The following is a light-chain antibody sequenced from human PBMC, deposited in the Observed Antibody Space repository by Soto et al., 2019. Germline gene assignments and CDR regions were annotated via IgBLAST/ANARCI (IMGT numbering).Light chain of an antibody. CDR2: DVN. Sequence: QSVLTQPASVSGSPGQSITISCTGTSSDVGGYNYVSWYQQHPGKAPKLMIYDVNNRPSGVSNRFSGSKSGNTASLTISGLQAEDEADYYCCPYRSSSIYVFGTGTKLTVL. CDR3: CPYRSSSIYV. J-gene: IGLJ1*01. CDR1: SSDVGGYNY. V-gene: IGLV2-14*01.